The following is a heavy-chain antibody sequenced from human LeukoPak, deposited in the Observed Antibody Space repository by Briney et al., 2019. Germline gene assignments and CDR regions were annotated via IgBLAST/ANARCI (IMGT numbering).Heavy chain of an antibody. CDR2: IYYSGST. J-gene: IGHJ4*02. CDR1: GGSISSYY. V-gene: IGHV4-59*12. CDR3: ARFLPQLVYFDY. Sequence: SETLSLTCTVSGGSISSYYWSWIRQPPGKGLEWIGYIYYSGSTNYNPSLKSRVTMSVDTSKNQFSLKLSSVTAADTAVYYCARFLPQLVYFDYWGQGTLVTVSS. D-gene: IGHD6-6*01.